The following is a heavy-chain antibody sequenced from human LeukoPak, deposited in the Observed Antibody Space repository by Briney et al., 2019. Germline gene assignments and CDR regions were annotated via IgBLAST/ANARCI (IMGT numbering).Heavy chain of an antibody. CDR3: ARDSGSSWPNWFDP. CDR1: GYTFTSYG. V-gene: IGHV1-18*01. J-gene: IGHJ5*02. Sequence: ASVKVSCKASGYTFTSYGISWVRQAPGQGLEWMGWISAYNGNTNYAQKLQGRVTVTTDTSTSTAYMELRSLRSDDTAVYYCARDSGSSWPNWFDPWGQGTLVTVSS. CDR2: ISAYNGNT. D-gene: IGHD6-13*01.